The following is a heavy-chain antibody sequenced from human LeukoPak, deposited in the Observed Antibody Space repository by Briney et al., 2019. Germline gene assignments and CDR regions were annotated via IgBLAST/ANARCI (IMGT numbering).Heavy chain of an antibody. CDR1: GYTFTSYG. J-gene: IGHJ4*02. V-gene: IGHV1-18*01. CDR2: ISAYNGNT. D-gene: IGHD2-21*01. CDR3: ARDDGAYCGGDCYSGDY. Sequence: ASVKVSCKASGYTFTSYGISWVRQAPGQGLEWMGWISAYNGNTNYAQKLQGRVTMTTDTSTSTAYMELSSLRSEDTAVYYCARDDGAYCGGDCYSGDYWGQGTLVTVSS.